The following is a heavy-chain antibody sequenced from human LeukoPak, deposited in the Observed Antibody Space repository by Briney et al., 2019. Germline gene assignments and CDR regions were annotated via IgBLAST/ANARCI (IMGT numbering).Heavy chain of an antibody. D-gene: IGHD1-20*01. V-gene: IGHV3-30*18. CDR3: TKVGDNFDFDY. Sequence: GGSLRLSCAASGFTFSDFAMHWVRQAPGKGLEWLAVISSSGTHTYYAASVKGRFTISRDNSKNTLSLQMNSLRDEDTAVYYCTKVGDNFDFDYWGQGTLVTVSS. J-gene: IGHJ4*02. CDR1: GFTFSDFA. CDR2: ISSSGTHT.